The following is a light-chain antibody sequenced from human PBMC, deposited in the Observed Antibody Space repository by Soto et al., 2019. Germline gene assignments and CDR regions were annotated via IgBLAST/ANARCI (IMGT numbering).Light chain of an antibody. Sequence: EIVLTQSPGTLSLSPGERATLSCRASQSVSSSYLAWYQQKPGQGPRLLIYGASSRAAGIPDRFSGSGSGRHVTLTISRLEPDDFAVYYCQQYRASAGYTFGQGTKLEI. J-gene: IGKJ2*01. V-gene: IGKV3-20*01. CDR1: QSVSSSY. CDR3: QQYRASAGYT. CDR2: GAS.